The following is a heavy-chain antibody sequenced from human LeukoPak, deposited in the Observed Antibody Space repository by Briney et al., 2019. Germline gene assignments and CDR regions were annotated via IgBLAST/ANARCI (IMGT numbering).Heavy chain of an antibody. CDR3: ARDVYLAY. D-gene: IGHD5/OR15-5a*01. Sequence: PGGSLRLSCAASGFTFSDYERNGGRQAPGKGREWVSYISSTGSTIYYADCVKGRFTISRDNAKNSLYLQMHSLRAEDTAVYYCARDVYLAYWGQGTLVTVSS. J-gene: IGHJ4*02. V-gene: IGHV3-48*03. CDR1: GFTFSDYE. CDR2: ISSTGSTI.